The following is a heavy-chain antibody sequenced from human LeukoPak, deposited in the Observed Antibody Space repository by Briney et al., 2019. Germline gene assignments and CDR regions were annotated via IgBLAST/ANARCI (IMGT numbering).Heavy chain of an antibody. J-gene: IGHJ4*02. CDR2: IYYSGST. D-gene: IGHD6-19*01. V-gene: IGHV4-39*07. CDR1: GGSISSSSYY. Sequence: NPSETLSLTCTVSGGSISSSSYYWGWIRQPPGKGLEWIGSIYYSGSTYYNPSLKSRVTISVDTSKNQFSLKLSSVTAADTAVYYCAGIHSSGSDYWGQGTLVTVSS. CDR3: AGIHSSGSDY.